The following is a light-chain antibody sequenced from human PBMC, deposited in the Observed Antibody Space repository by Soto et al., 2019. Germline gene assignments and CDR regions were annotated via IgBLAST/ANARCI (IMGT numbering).Light chain of an antibody. J-gene: IGKJ1*01. CDR1: QSISSN. V-gene: IGKV3D-15*01. CDR2: GES. Sequence: EIVMTQSPGTLSVSPGERATLSCRASQSISSNLAWYQQKPGQAPRLLIYGESTRATGIPARFSGSGSGTEFTLTISSLQSEDFAVYYCQQYNNWPPWTFGQGTKVEIK. CDR3: QQYNNWPPWT.